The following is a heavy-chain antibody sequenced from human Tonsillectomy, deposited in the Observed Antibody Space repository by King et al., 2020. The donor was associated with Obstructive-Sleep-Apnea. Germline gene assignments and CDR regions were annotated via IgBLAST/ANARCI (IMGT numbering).Heavy chain of an antibody. CDR3: ARATYYDSSGYYYLLDY. V-gene: IGHV4-34*01. CDR1: GGSFSGYY. J-gene: IGHJ4*02. D-gene: IGHD3-22*01. Sequence: VQLQQWGAGLLKPSETLSLTCAVYGGSFSGYYWSWIRQPPGKGLEWIGEINHSGSTNYNPSLKSRVTISVDTSKNQFSLKLSSVTAADTAVYYCARATYYDSSGYYYLLDYWGQGTLVTVSS. CDR2: INHSGST.